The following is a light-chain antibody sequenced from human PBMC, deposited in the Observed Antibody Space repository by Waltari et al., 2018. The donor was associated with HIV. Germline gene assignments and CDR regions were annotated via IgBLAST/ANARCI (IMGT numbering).Light chain of an antibody. V-gene: IGLV2-11*01. CDR2: DVS. CDR1: RSDVGGYHY. CDR3: CSYAGNYTFV. J-gene: IGLJ2*01. Sequence: QSALTQPRSVSGSPGQSVTIPCPGTRSDVGGYHYLSWYQQHPGKAPKFMIYDVSKRPSGVPDRFSGSKSGNTASLTISGLQAEDEADYYCCSYAGNYTFVFGGGTKLTVL.